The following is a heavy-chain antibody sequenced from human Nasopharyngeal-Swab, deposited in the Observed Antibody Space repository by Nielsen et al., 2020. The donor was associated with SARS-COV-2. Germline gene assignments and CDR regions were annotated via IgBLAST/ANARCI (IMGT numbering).Heavy chain of an antibody. Sequence: SLKISCAASGFTFDDYAMHWVRQAPGKGLEWASGISWNSGSIGYADSVKGRFTISRDNAKNSLYLQMNSLRAEDTALYYCAKDTSSSWYVGWFDSWGQGTLVTVSS. CDR3: AKDTSSSWYVGWFDS. D-gene: IGHD6-13*01. CDR1: GFTFDDYA. CDR2: ISWNSGSI. V-gene: IGHV3-9*01. J-gene: IGHJ5*01.